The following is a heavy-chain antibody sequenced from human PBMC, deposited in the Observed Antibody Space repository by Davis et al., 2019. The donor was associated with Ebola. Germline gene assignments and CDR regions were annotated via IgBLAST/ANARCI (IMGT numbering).Heavy chain of an antibody. V-gene: IGHV3-73*01. CDR1: GFTFSGSA. J-gene: IGHJ4*02. D-gene: IGHD6-6*01. CDR3: TGTYSSSSKDY. CDR2: IRSKANSYAT. Sequence: PGGSLRLSCAASGFTFSGSAMHWVRQASGKGLEWVGRIRSKANSYATAYAASVKGRFTISRDDSKNTAYLQMNSLKTEDTAVYYCTGTYSSSSKDYWGQGTLVTVSS.